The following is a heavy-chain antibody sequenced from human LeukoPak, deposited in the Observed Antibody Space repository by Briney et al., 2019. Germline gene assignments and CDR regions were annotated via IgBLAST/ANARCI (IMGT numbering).Heavy chain of an antibody. Sequence: PGRSLRLSCAASGFTFDDYAMHWVRQAPGKGLEWVSGISWNSGSIGYADSVKGRFTISRDNSKNTLYLQMNSLRAEDTAVYYCAVRGYYFVYYFDYWGQGTLVTVSS. V-gene: IGHV3-9*01. CDR2: ISWNSGSI. CDR3: AVRGYYFVYYFDY. D-gene: IGHD3-22*01. CDR1: GFTFDDYA. J-gene: IGHJ4*02.